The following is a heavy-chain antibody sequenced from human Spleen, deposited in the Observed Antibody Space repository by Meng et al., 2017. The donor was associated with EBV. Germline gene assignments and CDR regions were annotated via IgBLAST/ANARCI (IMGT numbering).Heavy chain of an antibody. CDR3: ARGYCSGGSCYSDY. J-gene: IGHJ4*02. V-gene: IGHV4-34*02. D-gene: IGHD2-15*01. CDR1: GGSFSGYY. CDR2: INHSGST. Sequence: QVHVQRWGAGLLKPSEPLSPTCAVYGGSFSGYYWTWIRQPPGKGLEWIGEINHSGSTNYNPSLKSRVTISVDTSKNQFSLKLSSVTAADTAVYYCARGYCSGGSCYSDYWGQGTLVTVSS.